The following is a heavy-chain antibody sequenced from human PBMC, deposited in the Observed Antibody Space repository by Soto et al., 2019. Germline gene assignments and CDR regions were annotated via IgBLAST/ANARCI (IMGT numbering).Heavy chain of an antibody. D-gene: IGHD3-16*02. Sequence: EVQLVQSGAEVKKPGESLRISCKGSGYSFTNYWIGWVRQMPGKGLEWMGIIHPGDSDTRYSPSFRGQVTMSADKSISTAYLQWSSLQASDTAMYYCARLREFSSTGYFDNWGQGTLVTVSS. CDR3: ARLREFSSTGYFDN. CDR1: GYSFTNYW. J-gene: IGHJ4*02. V-gene: IGHV5-51*03. CDR2: IHPGDSDT.